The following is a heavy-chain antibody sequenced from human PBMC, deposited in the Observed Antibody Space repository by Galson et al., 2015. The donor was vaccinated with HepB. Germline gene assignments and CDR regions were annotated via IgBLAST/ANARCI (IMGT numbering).Heavy chain of an antibody. Sequence: SVKVSCKASGYTFTNYYMHWVRQAPGPGLEWMGIINLDGGATNYAQQFQGRVTMTRDTSTSTAYMELSSLRSEDTAVYYCARGEKNYYYALDVWGQGTTVTVSS. CDR3: ARGEKNYYYALDV. CDR1: GYTFTNYY. J-gene: IGHJ6*02. V-gene: IGHV1-46*01. CDR2: INLDGGAT.